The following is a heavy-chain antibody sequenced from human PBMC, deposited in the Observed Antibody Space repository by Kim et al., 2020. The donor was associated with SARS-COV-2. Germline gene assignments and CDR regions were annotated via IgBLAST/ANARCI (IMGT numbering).Heavy chain of an antibody. CDR3: ARVGVMYYDILTGYPAEQYYFDY. CDR2: IIPILGIA. D-gene: IGHD3-9*01. V-gene: IGHV1-69*04. Sequence: SVKVSCKASVGTFSSYAISWGRQAPGQGLEWMGRIIPILGIANYAQKFQGRVTITADKSTSTAYMELCSLRSEDTAVYYCARVGVMYYDILTGYPAEQYYFDYWGQGTVFTVSS. CDR1: VGTFSSYA. J-gene: IGHJ4*02.